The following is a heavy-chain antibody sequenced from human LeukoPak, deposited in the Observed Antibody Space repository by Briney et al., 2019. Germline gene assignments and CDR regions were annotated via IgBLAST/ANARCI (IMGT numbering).Heavy chain of an antibody. CDR1: GGSISSGGYY. D-gene: IGHD3-10*01. Sequence: SETLSLTCTVSGGSISSGGYYWSWIRQHPGQGLEWIGYIYHSGSTSYNPSLKSRVTISVDTSKNQFSLKLSSVTAADTAVYYCARDGGYGSGTYRFDYWGQGTLVTVSS. CDR3: ARDGGYGSGTYRFDY. CDR2: IYHSGST. J-gene: IGHJ4*02. V-gene: IGHV4-31*03.